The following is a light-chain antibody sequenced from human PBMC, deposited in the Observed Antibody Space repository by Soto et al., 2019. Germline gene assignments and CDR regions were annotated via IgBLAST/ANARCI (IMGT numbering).Light chain of an antibody. CDR1: SSDVGGYNY. CDR3: SSYAGSNHYV. CDR2: EVS. Sequence: QSALTQPPSASGSPGQSVTISCTGTSSDVGGYNYVSWYQQHPGKAPKLMIYEVSKRPSGVPDRFSGSKSGNTASLTVSGPQAEDEADYYCSSYAGSNHYVFGTGTKLTVL. J-gene: IGLJ1*01. V-gene: IGLV2-8*01.